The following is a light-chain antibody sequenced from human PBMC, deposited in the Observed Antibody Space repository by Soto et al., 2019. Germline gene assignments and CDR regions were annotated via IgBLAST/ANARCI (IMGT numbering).Light chain of an antibody. CDR1: QGIRSD. V-gene: IGKV1-17*01. Sequence: DIQMTQSPSSLSASVGDRVTITCRASQGIRSDLGWYQQKPGTAPKRLIYAASSLQSGVPSRFSGSGSGTEFTLTISSLQPDDFATYYCLQHNYYPWTFGQGTKVEIK. CDR2: AAS. J-gene: IGKJ1*01. CDR3: LQHNYYPWT.